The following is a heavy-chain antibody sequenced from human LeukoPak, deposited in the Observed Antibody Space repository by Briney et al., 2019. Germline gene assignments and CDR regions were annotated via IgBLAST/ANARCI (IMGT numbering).Heavy chain of an antibody. V-gene: IGHV4-38-2*02. CDR1: GYSITNGYY. CDR2: IHHDGRI. Sequence: SETLSLTCTVSGYSITNGYYWGWIRQPPGKGLEWIGSIHHDGRIDYNPSLKSRVTISVDTSKNHFSLKLNSVTAADTAVYYCARDHSSSSEDYWGQGTLVTVSS. J-gene: IGHJ4*02. D-gene: IGHD6-13*01. CDR3: ARDHSSSSEDY.